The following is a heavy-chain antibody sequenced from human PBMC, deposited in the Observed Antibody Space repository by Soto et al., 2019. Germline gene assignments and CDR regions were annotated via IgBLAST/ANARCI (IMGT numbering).Heavy chain of an antibody. V-gene: IGHV4-34*01. CDR3: PRGFRVVAHNRFDP. J-gene: IGHJ5*02. CDR1: GGSFSGYY. Sequence: PSETLSLTCAVYGGSFSGYYWSWIRQPPGKGLEWIGEINHSGSTNYNPSLKSRVTISVYTSKNQFSLKLSSVTAPDTAVYYCPRGFRVVAHNRFDPWGQGTLVTLSS. D-gene: IGHD2-15*01. CDR2: INHSGST.